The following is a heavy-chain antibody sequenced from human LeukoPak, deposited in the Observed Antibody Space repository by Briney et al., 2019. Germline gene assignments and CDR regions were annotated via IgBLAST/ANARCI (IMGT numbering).Heavy chain of an antibody. CDR2: ISDSGGST. V-gene: IGHV3-23*01. CDR3: ASHGVDWYFDL. J-gene: IGHJ2*01. CDR1: GFTFSSYA. Sequence: GGSLRLSCAASGFTFSSYAMSWVRQAPGKGLEWVSAISDSGGSTYYADSVKGRFTISRDNSKNTLYLQINSLRAEDTAVYYCASHGVDWYFDLWGRGTLVTVSS.